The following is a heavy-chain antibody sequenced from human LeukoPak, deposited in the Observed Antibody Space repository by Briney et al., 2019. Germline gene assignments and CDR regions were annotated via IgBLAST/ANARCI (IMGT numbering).Heavy chain of an antibody. Sequence: GGSLRLSCAASGSAFSRSWIHWVRQAPGKGLVWVSHINNDASRTTYADSVRGRFTISRDNAKNTVSLQMNSLRTDDTAVYYCASDGAYAMAVWGQGTTVTVSS. V-gene: IGHV3-74*01. CDR2: INNDASRT. J-gene: IGHJ6*02. D-gene: IGHD1-26*01. CDR3: ASDGAYAMAV. CDR1: GSAFSRSW.